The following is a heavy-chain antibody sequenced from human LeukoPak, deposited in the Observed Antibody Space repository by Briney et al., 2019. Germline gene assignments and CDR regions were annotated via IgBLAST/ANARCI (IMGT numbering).Heavy chain of an antibody. V-gene: IGHV3-74*01. CDR1: GFTFSSYW. CDR2: INSDGSST. J-gene: IGHJ5*02. Sequence: PGGSLRLSCAASGFTFSSYWMHWVRHAPGKGLVWVSRINSDGSSTIYADSVKGRFTISRDNAKNTLYLQMNSLRAEDTAVYYCARDPRGQGFDPWGQGTLVTVSS. CDR3: ARDPRGQGFDP.